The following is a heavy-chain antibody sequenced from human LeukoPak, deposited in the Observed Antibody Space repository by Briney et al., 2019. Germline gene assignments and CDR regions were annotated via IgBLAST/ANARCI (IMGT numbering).Heavy chain of an antibody. CDR2: IYYSGST. V-gene: IGHV4-59*01. D-gene: IGHD1-26*01. CDR1: GGSISSYY. CDR3: ASLIVGAYDAFDI. J-gene: IGHJ3*02. Sequence: PSETLSLTCTVSGGSISSYYWSWIRQPPGKGLEWIGYIYYSGSTNYNPSLKSRVTISVDTSKNQFSLKLSSVTAADTAVYYCASLIVGAYDAFDIWGRGTMVTVSS.